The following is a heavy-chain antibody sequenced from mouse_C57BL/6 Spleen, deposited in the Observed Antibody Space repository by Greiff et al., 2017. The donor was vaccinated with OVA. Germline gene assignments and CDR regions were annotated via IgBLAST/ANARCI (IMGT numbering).Heavy chain of an antibody. D-gene: IGHD2-5*01. CDR1: GFNIKDYY. J-gene: IGHJ2*01. Sequence: EVQLKESGAELVRPGASVKLSCTASGFNIKDYYMHWVKQRPEQGLEWIGRIDPEDGDTEYAPKFQGKATMTAHTSSNTAYLQLSSLTSEDTAVYYCTHYSNSFDYWGQGTTLTVSS. V-gene: IGHV14-1*01. CDR3: THYSNSFDY. CDR2: IDPEDGDT.